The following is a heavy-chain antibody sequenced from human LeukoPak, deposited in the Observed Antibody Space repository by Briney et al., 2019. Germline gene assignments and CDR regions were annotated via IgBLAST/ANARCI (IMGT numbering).Heavy chain of an antibody. Sequence: PRASVKVSCKASGYTFTSYYMHWVRQAPGQGLEWMGIIDPSGGSTSYAQKFQGRVTITADESTSTAYMELSSLRSEDTAVYYCARQEMATAHAFDIWGQGTMVTVSS. J-gene: IGHJ3*02. CDR2: IDPSGGST. CDR1: GYTFTSYY. V-gene: IGHV1-46*01. D-gene: IGHD5-24*01. CDR3: ARQEMATAHAFDI.